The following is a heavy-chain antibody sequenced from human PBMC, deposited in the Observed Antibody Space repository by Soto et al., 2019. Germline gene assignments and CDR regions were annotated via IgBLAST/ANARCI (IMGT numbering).Heavy chain of an antibody. V-gene: IGHV3-23*01. CDR3: AKGKPPVVPAAIHEAFDY. CDR2: ISGSGGST. D-gene: IGHD2-2*01. Sequence: GSLRLSCAASGFTFSSYAMSWVRQAPGKGLEWASAISGSGGSTYYADSVKGRFTISRDNSKNTLYLQMNSLRAEDTAVYYCAKGKPPVVPAAIHEAFDYWGQGTLVTVSS. J-gene: IGHJ4*02. CDR1: GFTFSSYA.